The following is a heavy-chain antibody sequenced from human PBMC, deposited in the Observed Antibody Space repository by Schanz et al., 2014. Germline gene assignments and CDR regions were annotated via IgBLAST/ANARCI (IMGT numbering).Heavy chain of an antibody. V-gene: IGHV3-23*01. CDR1: GFAFSSYG. Sequence: EVQLLESGGGLVQPGGSLRLSCLASGFAFSSYGMNWLRQAPGKGLEWVSAISGSGGSTYYADSVKGRFTISRDNSKNTLYLQMISLRAEDTAVYYCAKGRFGELSAFDIWGQGTMVTVSS. J-gene: IGHJ3*02. CDR3: AKGRFGELSAFDI. CDR2: ISGSGGST. D-gene: IGHD3-10*01.